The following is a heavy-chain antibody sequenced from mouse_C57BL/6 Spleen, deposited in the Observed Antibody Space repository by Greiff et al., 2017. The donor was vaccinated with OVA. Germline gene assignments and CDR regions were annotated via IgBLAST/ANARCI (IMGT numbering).Heavy chain of an antibody. CDR1: GYTFTDYE. D-gene: IGHD1-1*01. V-gene: IGHV1-15*01. CDR2: IDPETGGT. J-gene: IGHJ3*01. Sequence: QVQLKESGAELVRPGASVTLSCKASGYTFTDYEMHWVKQTPVHGLEWIGAIDPETGGTAYNQKFKGKAILTADKSSSTAYMELRSLTSEDSAVYYCTRGGVVAPFAYWGQGTLVTVSA. CDR3: TRGGVVAPFAY.